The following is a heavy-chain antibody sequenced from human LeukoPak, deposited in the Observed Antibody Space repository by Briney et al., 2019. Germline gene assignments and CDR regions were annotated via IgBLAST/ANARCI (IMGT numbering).Heavy chain of an antibody. V-gene: IGHV3-23*01. CDR2: ISGSGGST. D-gene: IGHD5-12*01. CDR3: ARALVATETAFDY. J-gene: IGHJ4*02. CDR1: GFTFSSYA. Sequence: GGCLRLSCAASGFTFSSYAMRWVRQAPGKGLEWVSTISGSGGSTSYADSVKGRFTISRDNSKNTLYLQMNSLRAEDTAVYYCARALVATETAFDYWGQGTLVTVSS.